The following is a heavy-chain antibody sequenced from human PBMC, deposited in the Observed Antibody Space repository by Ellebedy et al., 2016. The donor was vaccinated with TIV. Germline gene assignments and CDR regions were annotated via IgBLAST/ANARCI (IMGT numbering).Heavy chain of an antibody. CDR2: INHSGST. J-gene: IGHJ6*02. CDR1: GGSFSGYY. D-gene: IGHD3-9*01. V-gene: IGHV4-34*01. Sequence: MPSETLSLTCAVYGGSFSGYYWSWIRQPPGKGLEWIGEINHSGSTNYNPSLKSRVIISVDTSKNQFSLKLSSVTAADTAVYYCARCHYDILTGLPSGMDVWGQGTTVTVSS. CDR3: ARCHYDILTGLPSGMDV.